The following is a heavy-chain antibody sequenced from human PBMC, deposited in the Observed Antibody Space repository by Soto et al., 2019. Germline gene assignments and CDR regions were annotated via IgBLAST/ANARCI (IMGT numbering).Heavy chain of an antibody. CDR3: ARDEAGGNLGYFRY. CDR1: EDIVSSNGAA. J-gene: IGHJ4*02. CDR2: TYYRSKWYN. Sequence: SQTLSLSCAISEDIVSSNGAAWNWIRQSPSRGLEWLGRTYYRSKWYNDYAVSVKGRITINPDTSKNQFSLQLNSVTPEDTAVYYCARDEAGGNLGYFRYWGQGTLVTVSS. D-gene: IGHD2-15*01. V-gene: IGHV6-1*01.